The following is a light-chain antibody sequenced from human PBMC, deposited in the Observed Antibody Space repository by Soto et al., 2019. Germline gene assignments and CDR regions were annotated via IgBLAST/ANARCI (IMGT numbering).Light chain of an antibody. Sequence: EIVLTQSPATLSLSPGERATLSCRASQSVSTYLAWYQQKPGQPPRLLIYDASTRATGIPARFSGSGSGTDFTLTISSLEAEDSAVYYCQQRRNWPPLTFGGGTKVEI. J-gene: IGKJ4*01. V-gene: IGKV3-11*01. CDR2: DAS. CDR3: QQRRNWPPLT. CDR1: QSVSTY.